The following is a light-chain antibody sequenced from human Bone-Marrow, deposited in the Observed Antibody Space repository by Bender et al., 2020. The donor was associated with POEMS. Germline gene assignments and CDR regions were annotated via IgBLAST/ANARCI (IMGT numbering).Light chain of an antibody. Sequence: SHELTQSPSVSVSPGQTASITCSGDKLGDKYACWYQQKAGQSRVLVIYQDDRRPSGIPERFSGSNSGYTATLTISGTQAMDVADYYCQAWDSSTALVFGGGTKLTVL. CDR2: QDD. CDR1: KLGDKY. J-gene: IGLJ2*01. V-gene: IGLV3-1*01. CDR3: QAWDSSTALV.